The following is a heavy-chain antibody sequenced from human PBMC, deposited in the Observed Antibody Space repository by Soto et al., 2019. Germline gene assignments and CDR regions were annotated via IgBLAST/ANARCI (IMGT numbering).Heavy chain of an antibody. J-gene: IGHJ4*02. CDR2: INHSGST. CDR3: ARELNSGYDSLDY. CDR1: GGSFSGYY. Sequence: SETLSLTCAVYGGSFSGYYWSWIRQPPGKGLEWIGEINHSGSTNYNPSLKSRVTISVDTSKNQFSLKLSSVTAADTAVYYCARELNSGYDSLDYWGQGTLVTVSS. D-gene: IGHD5-12*01. V-gene: IGHV4-34*01.